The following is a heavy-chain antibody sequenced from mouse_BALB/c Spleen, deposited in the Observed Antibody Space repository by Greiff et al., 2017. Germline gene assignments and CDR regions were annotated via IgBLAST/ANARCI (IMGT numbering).Heavy chain of an antibody. Sequence: EVKVVESGGGLVQPGGSRKLSCAASGFTFSSFGMHWVRQAPEKGLEWVAYISSGSSTIYYADTVKGRFTISRDNPKNTLFLQMTSLRSEDTAMYYCARSGKLTGIFNRYFDVWGAGTTVTVSS. V-gene: IGHV5-17*02. J-gene: IGHJ1*01. CDR2: ISSGSSTI. D-gene: IGHD4-1*01. CDR3: ARSGKLTGIFNRYFDV. CDR1: GFTFSSFG.